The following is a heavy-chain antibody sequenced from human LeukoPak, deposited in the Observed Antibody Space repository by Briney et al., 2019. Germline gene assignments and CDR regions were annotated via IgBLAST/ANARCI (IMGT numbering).Heavy chain of an antibody. J-gene: IGHJ4*02. CDR3: AKAGVTYYYDSSGYYLPEFDY. D-gene: IGHD3-22*01. CDR2: ISGSGGST. CDR1: GFTFSSYA. V-gene: IGHV3-23*01. Sequence: GGSLRLSCAASGFTFSSYAMSWVHQAPGKGLEWISAISGSGGSTYYADSVKGRFTISRDNSKNTLYLQMNSLRAEDTAVYYCAKAGVTYYYDSSGYYLPEFDYWGQGTLVTVSS.